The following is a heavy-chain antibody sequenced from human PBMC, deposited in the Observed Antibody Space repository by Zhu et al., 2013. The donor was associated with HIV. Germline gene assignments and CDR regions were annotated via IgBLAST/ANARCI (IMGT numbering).Heavy chain of an antibody. V-gene: IGHV1-69*06. J-gene: IGHJ6*02. Sequence: QVQLVQSGAEVKKPGSSVKVSCKASGGTFSSYAISWVRQAPGQGLEWMGGIIPIFGTANYAQKFQGRVTITADKSTSTAYMELSSLRSEDTAVYYCARDSRDIVVVPAAIGTVWGQGTTVTVSS. CDR1: GGTFSSYA. CDR3: ARDSRDIVVVPAAIGTV. CDR2: IIPIFGTA. D-gene: IGHD2-2*01.